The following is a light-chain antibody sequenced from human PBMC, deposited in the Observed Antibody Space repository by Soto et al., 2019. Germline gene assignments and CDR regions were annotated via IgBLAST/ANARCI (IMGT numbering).Light chain of an antibody. CDR2: DVS. CDR3: SSCTSSSTLAV. Sequence: QSALTQPASVSGSPGQSITISCTGTSSDVGGYNYVSWYQQHPGKAPKLMIYDVSNRPSGVSNRFSGSKSGNTASLTISGLQAEDEADYYCSSCTSSSTLAVFGTGTKLTVL. J-gene: IGLJ1*01. V-gene: IGLV2-14*01. CDR1: SSDVGGYNY.